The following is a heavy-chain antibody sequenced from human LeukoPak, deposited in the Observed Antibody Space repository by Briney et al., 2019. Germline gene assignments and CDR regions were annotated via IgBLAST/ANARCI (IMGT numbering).Heavy chain of an antibody. CDR3: ARAPPTAEWYYYYMDV. D-gene: IGHD3-3*01. Sequence: SVTVSCKASGGTFSSYAISWVRQAPGQGLEWMGGIIPIFGTANYAQKFQGRVTITADESTSTAYMELSSLRSEDTAVYYCARAPPTAEWYYYYMDVWGKGTTVTISS. V-gene: IGHV1-69*13. CDR1: GGTFSSYA. CDR2: IIPIFGTA. J-gene: IGHJ6*03.